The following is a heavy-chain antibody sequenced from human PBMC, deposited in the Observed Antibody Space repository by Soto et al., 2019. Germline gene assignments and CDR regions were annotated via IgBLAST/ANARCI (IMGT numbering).Heavy chain of an antibody. CDR1: GVSVSRNSAG. Sequence: QPLSLTCAITGVSVSRNSAGWSWVRQSPSRGLEWLGRTYYRSKWYYEYAVSVRGRININPDTSKNQYSLQLNSVTPEDTAVYFCARGEQYSGRIFDYWGQGTLVTVSS. CDR2: TYYRSKWYY. V-gene: IGHV6-1*01. D-gene: IGHD1-26*01. CDR3: ARGEQYSGRIFDY. J-gene: IGHJ4*01.